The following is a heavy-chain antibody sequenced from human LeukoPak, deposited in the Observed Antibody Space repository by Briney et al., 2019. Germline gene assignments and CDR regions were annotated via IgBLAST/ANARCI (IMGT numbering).Heavy chain of an antibody. J-gene: IGHJ3*02. V-gene: IGHV1-2*06. D-gene: IGHD2-2*01. Sequence: ASVKVSCKASGYTFTGYYMHWVRQAPGQGLEWMGRINPNSGGTNYAQKFQGRVTMTRDTSISTAYMELSRLRSDDTAVYYCARADCSSTSCLNAFDIWGQGTMVTVS. CDR1: GYTFTGYY. CDR2: INPNSGGT. CDR3: ARADCSSTSCLNAFDI.